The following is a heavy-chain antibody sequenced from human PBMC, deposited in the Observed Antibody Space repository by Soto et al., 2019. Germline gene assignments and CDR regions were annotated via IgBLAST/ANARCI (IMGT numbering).Heavy chain of an antibody. CDR1: GGSVSSGSYY. CDR2: IYYSGST. D-gene: IGHD5-18*01. J-gene: IGHJ6*02. Sequence: SETLSLTCTVSGGSVSSGSYYWSWIRQPPGKGLEWIGYIYYSGSTNYNPSLKSRVTISVDTSKNQSSLKLSSVTAADTAVYYCARPLYSYGPMDVWGQGTTVTVSS. V-gene: IGHV4-61*01. CDR3: ARPLYSYGPMDV.